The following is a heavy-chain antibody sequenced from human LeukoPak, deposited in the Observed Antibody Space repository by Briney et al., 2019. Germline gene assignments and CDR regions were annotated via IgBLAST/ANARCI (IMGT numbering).Heavy chain of an antibody. V-gene: IGHV3-7*01. CDR2: INQDGSEK. J-gene: IGHJ4*02. D-gene: IGHD6-19*01. Sequence: GGSLRLSCAASGFTFSSYWMTWVRQAPGKGLEWVANINQDGSEKYYVDSVKGRFTISRDNAKNSLYLQMNSLRAEDTAVYYCARDVAVASSDYWGQGTLVTVSS. CDR1: GFTFSSYW. CDR3: ARDVAVASSDY.